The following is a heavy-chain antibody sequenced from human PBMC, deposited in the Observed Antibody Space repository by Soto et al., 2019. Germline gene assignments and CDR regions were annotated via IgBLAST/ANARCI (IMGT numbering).Heavy chain of an antibody. CDR3: ARDGAGAYGLGWFDP. Sequence: QVQLQESGPGLVKPSQTLSLTYTVSGDSISRGGYYWNWIRQHPRKGLEWIGYIYHSGSTNYNPSLKSRVTISVDTSKNQLSLELSSVTAADTAIYYCARDGAGAYGLGWFDPWGQGILVTVCS. D-gene: IGHD2-21*01. V-gene: IGHV4-31*03. CDR2: IYHSGST. CDR1: GDSISRGGYY. J-gene: IGHJ5*02.